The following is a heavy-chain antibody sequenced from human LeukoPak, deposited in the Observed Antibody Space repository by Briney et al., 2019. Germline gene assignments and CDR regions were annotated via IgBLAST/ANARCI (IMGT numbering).Heavy chain of an antibody. CDR1: GYTLTELS. CDR3: ATVRAAMVMGISLSLDY. Sequence: ASVKVSCKVSGYTLTELSMHWVRQAPGKGLEWMGGFDPEDGETIYAQKFQGRVTMTEDTSTDTAYMELSSLRSEDTAVYYCATVRAAMVMGISLSLDYWGQGTLVTVSS. J-gene: IGHJ4*02. V-gene: IGHV1-24*01. CDR2: FDPEDGET. D-gene: IGHD5-18*01.